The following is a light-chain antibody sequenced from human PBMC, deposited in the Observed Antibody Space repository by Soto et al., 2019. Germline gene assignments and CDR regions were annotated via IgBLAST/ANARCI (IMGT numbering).Light chain of an antibody. Sequence: QSVLTQPASVSGSLGQAITVSCTGTSSDVGAYNSVSWYQQLPGKAPKLMIFDVNIRPSGLSNRFSGSKSGNTASLTISGLQAEDEAHYYCNSYTNTDTVVFGGGTKLTVL. CDR2: DVN. J-gene: IGLJ2*01. V-gene: IGLV2-14*03. CDR3: NSYTNTDTVV. CDR1: SSDVGAYNS.